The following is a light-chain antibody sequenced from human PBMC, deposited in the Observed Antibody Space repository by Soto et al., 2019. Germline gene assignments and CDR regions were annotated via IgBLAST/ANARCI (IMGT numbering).Light chain of an antibody. J-gene: IGLJ1*01. V-gene: IGLV2-14*03. Sequence: SVLTQPASLSGSPGQSITISCTGTSSDIGAYDYVSWFQQHPGKAPKLMIYDVSKRPSGVPDRFSGSKSGNTASLTISELQAEDEADYYCCSYAGSRVFGTGTKVTV. CDR3: CSYAGSRV. CDR2: DVS. CDR1: SSDIGAYDY.